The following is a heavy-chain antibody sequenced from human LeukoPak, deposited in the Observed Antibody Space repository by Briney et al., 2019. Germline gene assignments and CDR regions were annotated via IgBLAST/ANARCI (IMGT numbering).Heavy chain of an antibody. CDR1: GDSLSSGGYS. CDR2: IHDSGSN. V-gene: IGHV4-30-4*07. Sequence: SETLSLTCAVSGDSLSSGGYSWSWIRQTPGKGLEWLAYIHDSGSNYNKPPLKSRLSISIETSKKQFSLKLKAVPAAARAVYYCARVVAAAGNNWFDPWGEGALVSVSS. D-gene: IGHD2-15*01. J-gene: IGHJ5*02. CDR3: ARVVAAAGNNWFDP.